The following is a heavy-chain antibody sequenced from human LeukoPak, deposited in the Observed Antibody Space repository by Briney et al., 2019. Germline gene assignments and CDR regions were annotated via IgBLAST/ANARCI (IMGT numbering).Heavy chain of an antibody. Sequence: GGSLRLSCAASGFTFSSYSMMWVRQAPGKGLEWVSYISSSSTTIHYADSVKGRFTISRDNAKNSLYLQMNSLRAEDTAVYYCAREVRSYTPYYYYYMDVWGKGTTVTVS. J-gene: IGHJ6*03. V-gene: IGHV3-48*04. D-gene: IGHD3-16*01. CDR3: AREVRSYTPYYYYYMDV. CDR2: ISSSSTTI. CDR1: GFTFSSYS.